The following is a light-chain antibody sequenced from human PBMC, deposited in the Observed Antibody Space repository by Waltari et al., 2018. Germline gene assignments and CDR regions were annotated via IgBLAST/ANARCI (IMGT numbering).Light chain of an antibody. CDR1: SSDVGGYNY. Sequence: QSALTQPRSVSGSPGQSVAISCTGTSSDVGGYNYVSWYQQYPGTSHKLIIYDVTKRPSGVTDRFSGSKSCNTASLTISVLQAEDEADYYCCSYAGTYTPLFGGGTKLTVL. J-gene: IGLJ2*01. CDR3: CSYAGTYTPL. V-gene: IGLV2-11*01. CDR2: DVT.